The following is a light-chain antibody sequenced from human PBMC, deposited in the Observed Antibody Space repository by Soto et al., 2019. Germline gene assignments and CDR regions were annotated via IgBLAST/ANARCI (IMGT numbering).Light chain of an antibody. CDR1: QSVSSH. CDR2: GAS. CDR3: QQYYNWPIT. J-gene: IGKJ5*01. Sequence: EIVLRQSPGTLSLSAGGRATLACSASQSVSSHYLAWYQQKPGQAPRLLIFGASSRATGIPARFSGSGSGTEFNLTISSLQSEDFAVYYCQQYYNWPITFGQGTRLEIK. V-gene: IGKV3D-15*01.